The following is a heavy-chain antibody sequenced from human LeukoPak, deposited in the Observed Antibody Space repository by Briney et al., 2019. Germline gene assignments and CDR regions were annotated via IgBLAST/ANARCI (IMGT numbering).Heavy chain of an antibody. J-gene: IGHJ6*04. V-gene: IGHV3-48*03. D-gene: IGHD3-10*02. CDR1: GFTFSSYE. CDR3: AELGITMIGGV. CDR2: ISSSGSTI. Sequence: GGSLRLSCAASGFTFSSYEMNWVRQAPGKGLEWVSYISSSGSTIYYADSVKGRFTISRDNAKNSLHLQMNSLRAGDTAVYYCAELGITMIGGVWGKGTTVTISS.